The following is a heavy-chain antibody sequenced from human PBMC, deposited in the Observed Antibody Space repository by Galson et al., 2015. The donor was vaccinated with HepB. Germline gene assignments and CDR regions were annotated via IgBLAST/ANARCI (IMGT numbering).Heavy chain of an antibody. CDR3: ARERRKRFLEWSHKEYSMDV. J-gene: IGHJ6*02. V-gene: IGHV1-69*13. Sequence: SVKVSCKASGGTFSSYAISWVRQAPGQGLEWMGGIIPIFGTANYAQKFQGRVTITADESTSTAYMELSSLRSEDTAVYYCARERRKRFLEWSHKEYSMDVWGQGTTVTVSS. CDR2: IIPIFGTA. D-gene: IGHD3-3*01. CDR1: GGTFSSYA.